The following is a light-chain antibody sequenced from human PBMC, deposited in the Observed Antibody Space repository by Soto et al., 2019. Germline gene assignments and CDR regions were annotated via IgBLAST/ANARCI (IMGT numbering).Light chain of an antibody. CDR1: QSVSSK. J-gene: IGKJ4*01. CDR3: HQRSAWPIT. Sequence: IALTQSPGTLSLSPGERATLSCRASQSVSSKLAWFQQKPGQAPRILIYDASSRAAGLPARFSGSGSGTDFTLTISSLEPEDSALYYCHQRSAWPITFGGGTTVQI. V-gene: IGKV3-11*01. CDR2: DAS.